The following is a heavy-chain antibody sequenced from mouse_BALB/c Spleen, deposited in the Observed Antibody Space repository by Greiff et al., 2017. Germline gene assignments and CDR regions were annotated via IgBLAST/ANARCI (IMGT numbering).Heavy chain of an antibody. CDR3: ARSSLLRLRDYAMDY. CDR2: ISYSGST. Sequence: DVQLQESGPGLVKPSQSLSLTCTVTGYSITSDYAWNWIRQFPGNKLEWMGYISYSGSTSYNPSLKSRISITRDTSKNQFFLQLNSVTTEDTATYYCARSSLLRLRDYAMDYWGQGTSVTVSS. CDR1: GYSITSDYA. D-gene: IGHD1-2*01. V-gene: IGHV3-2*02. J-gene: IGHJ4*01.